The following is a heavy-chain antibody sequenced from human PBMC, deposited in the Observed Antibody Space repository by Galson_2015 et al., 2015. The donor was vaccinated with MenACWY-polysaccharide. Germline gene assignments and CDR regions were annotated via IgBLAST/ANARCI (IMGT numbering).Heavy chain of an antibody. CDR3: ARGHYGMDG. CDR2: IKKDGIEK. J-gene: IGHJ6*02. V-gene: IGHV3-7*04. CDR1: GFTFKNYW. Sequence: SLRLSCAASGFTFKNYWMSWIRQAPGKGLEWVAHIKKDGIEKYYVDSVKGRFTISRDNAKNSLYLQMNSLRAEDTAVYYCARGHYGMDGWGQGTTATVSS.